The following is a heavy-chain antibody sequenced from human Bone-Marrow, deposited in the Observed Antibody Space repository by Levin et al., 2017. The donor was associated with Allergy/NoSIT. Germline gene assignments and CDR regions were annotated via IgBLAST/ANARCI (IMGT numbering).Heavy chain of an antibody. Sequence: RSGGSLRLSCAASGFTFSSYGMHWVRQAPGKGLEWVAVISYDGSNKYYADSVKGRFTISRDNSKNTLYLQMNSLRAEDTAVYYCAKDITRGRIVVVPAASNYWGQGTLVTVSS. CDR2: ISYDGSNK. D-gene: IGHD2-2*01. V-gene: IGHV3-30*18. CDR1: GFTFSSYG. CDR3: AKDITRGRIVVVPAASNY. J-gene: IGHJ4*02.